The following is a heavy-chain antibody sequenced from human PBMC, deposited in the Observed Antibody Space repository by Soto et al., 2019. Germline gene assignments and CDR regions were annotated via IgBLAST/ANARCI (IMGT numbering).Heavy chain of an antibody. V-gene: IGHV3-30*18. Sequence: GGSLRLSCAASGFTFSSYGMHWVRQAPGKGLEWVAVISYDGSNKYYADSVKGRFTISRDNSKNTLYLQMNSLRAEDTAVYYCAKPHYYDSSGHFDYWGQGTLVTVSS. CDR1: GFTFSSYG. CDR3: AKPHYYDSSGHFDY. J-gene: IGHJ4*02. D-gene: IGHD3-22*01. CDR2: ISYDGSNK.